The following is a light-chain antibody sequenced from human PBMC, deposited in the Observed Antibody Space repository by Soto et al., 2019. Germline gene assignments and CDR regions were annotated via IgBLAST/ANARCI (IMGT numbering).Light chain of an antibody. CDR2: TNN. CDR3: AAWDDSLNGVV. J-gene: IGLJ2*01. CDR1: SSNIGSNT. Sequence: QAVVTQPPSASGTPGQRVTISCSGSSSNIGSNTINWYQQLPGTAPKLLIYTNNQRPSGVPDRFSGSKSRTSASLAISGLQSEDEADDYCAAWDDSLNGVVFGGGTKLTVL. V-gene: IGLV1-44*01.